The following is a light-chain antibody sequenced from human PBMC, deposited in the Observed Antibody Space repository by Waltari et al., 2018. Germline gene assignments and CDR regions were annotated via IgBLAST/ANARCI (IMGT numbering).Light chain of an antibody. V-gene: IGLV2-8*01. J-gene: IGLJ3*02. CDR2: EVS. CDR3: SSYAGSNNLGV. Sequence: QSALTQPPSASGSPGQSVTISCTGTSSDVGVYNYVPWYQQHPGKAPKLMIYEVSKRPSGVPDRFSGSKSGNTASLTVSGLQAEDEAVYYCSSYAGSNNLGVFGGGTKLTVL. CDR1: SSDVGVYNY.